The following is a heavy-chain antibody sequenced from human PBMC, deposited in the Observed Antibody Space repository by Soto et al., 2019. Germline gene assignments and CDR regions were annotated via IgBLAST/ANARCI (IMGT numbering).Heavy chain of an antibody. J-gene: IGHJ4*02. CDR1: GFTFSSYA. D-gene: IGHD1-20*01. CDR2: ISATGVKT. CDR3: TKSRSAMVYYFDS. V-gene: IGHV3-23*01. Sequence: EVQVLESGGGLVQPGGSLRLSCAASGFTFSSYAMNWVRQAPGKGLEWVSGISATGVKTYSADSVKGRFTISRDNSKNTVYLEMNSLRAEDTAVYYCTKSRSAMVYYFDSWGLGALVTVSS.